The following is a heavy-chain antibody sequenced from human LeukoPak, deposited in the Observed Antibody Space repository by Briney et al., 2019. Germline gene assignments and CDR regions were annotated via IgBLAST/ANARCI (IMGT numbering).Heavy chain of an antibody. CDR2: IKEDGSRT. Sequence: GGSLRLSCAASGFTFSNYAMHWVRQAPGRGLERVANIKEDGSRTYYMDSVKGRFTISRDNAKSSLYLQMNSLSAEDTAVYYCAREPQRCSSTSCYTGDLDYWGQGTLVTVSS. D-gene: IGHD2-2*02. CDR3: AREPQRCSSTSCYTGDLDY. CDR1: GFTFSNYA. J-gene: IGHJ4*02. V-gene: IGHV3-7*01.